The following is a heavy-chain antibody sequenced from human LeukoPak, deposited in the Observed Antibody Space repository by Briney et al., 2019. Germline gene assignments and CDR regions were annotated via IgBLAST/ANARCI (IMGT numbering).Heavy chain of an antibody. J-gene: IGHJ4*02. D-gene: IGHD2-2*01. CDR1: GFTFGDYA. V-gene: IGHV3-49*04. CDR3: TGVGCSSTSCYFNY. CDR2: IRSKAYGGTT. Sequence: GGSLRLSCTASGFTFGDYAMSWVRQAPGKGPEWVGFIRSKAYGGTTEYAASVKGRFTISRDDSKSIAYLQMNSLKTEDTAVYYCTGVGCSSTSCYFNYWGQGTLVTVSS.